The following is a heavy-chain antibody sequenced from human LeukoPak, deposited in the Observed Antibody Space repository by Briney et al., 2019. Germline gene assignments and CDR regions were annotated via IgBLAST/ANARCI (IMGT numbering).Heavy chain of an antibody. CDR1: GFTFSSYS. Sequence: GGSLRLSCAASGFTFSSYSMNWVRQAPGKGLEWVSSISSSSSYIYYADSVKGRFTISRDNAKNSLYLQMNSLRAEDTAVCYCARDLYYYDSSGTGNYWGQGTLVTVSS. CDR3: ARDLYYYDSSGTGNY. J-gene: IGHJ4*02. V-gene: IGHV3-21*01. CDR2: ISSSSSYI. D-gene: IGHD3-22*01.